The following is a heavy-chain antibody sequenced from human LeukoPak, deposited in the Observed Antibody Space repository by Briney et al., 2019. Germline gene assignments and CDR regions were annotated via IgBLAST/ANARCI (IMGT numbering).Heavy chain of an antibody. CDR3: ARGIVEAAAAFDY. CDR2: IYYSGST. V-gene: IGHV4-39*07. Sequence: SETLSLTCTVSDGSISSSSYYWGWIRQPPGKGLEWIGSIYYSGSTYYNPSLKSRVTISVDTSKNQFSLKLSSVTAADTAVYYCARGIVEAAAAFDYWGQGTLVTVSS. CDR1: DGSISSSSYY. J-gene: IGHJ4*02. D-gene: IGHD6-13*01.